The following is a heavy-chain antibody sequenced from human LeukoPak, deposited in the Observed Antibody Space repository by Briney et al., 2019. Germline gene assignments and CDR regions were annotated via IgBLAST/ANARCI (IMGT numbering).Heavy chain of an antibody. V-gene: IGHV3-74*01. Sequence: PGGSLRLSCAASGFTFSSYWMHWVRQAPGRGLVWVSRIYSDGSSTNYADSVKGRFTISRDNAKNTLYLQMNSLRAEDTAVYYCARDRGYSVDYWGQGTLVTVSS. J-gene: IGHJ4*02. D-gene: IGHD5-12*01. CDR2: IYSDGSST. CDR3: ARDRGYSVDY. CDR1: GFTFSSYW.